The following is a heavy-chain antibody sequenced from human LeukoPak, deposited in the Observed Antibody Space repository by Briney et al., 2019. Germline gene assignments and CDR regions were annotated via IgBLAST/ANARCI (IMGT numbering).Heavy chain of an antibody. D-gene: IGHD4-17*01. Sequence: GGSLRLSCAASGFTFSSYAMSWVRQAPGKGLEWVSAISGSGGSTYYADSVKGRFTISRDNSKNTLYLQMNSLRAEDTAVYYCARDHNGDYLIDYWGQGTLVTVSS. CDR2: ISGSGGST. CDR3: ARDHNGDYLIDY. J-gene: IGHJ4*02. V-gene: IGHV3-23*01. CDR1: GFTFSSYA.